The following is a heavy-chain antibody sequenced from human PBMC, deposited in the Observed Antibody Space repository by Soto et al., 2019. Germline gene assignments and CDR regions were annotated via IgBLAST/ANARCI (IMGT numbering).Heavy chain of an antibody. J-gene: IGHJ6*02. CDR1: GGSISSYY. V-gene: IGHV4-59*08. CDR2: IYYSGST. D-gene: IGHD6-6*01. Sequence: PSETLSLTCTVSGGSISSYYWSWIRQPPGKGLEWIGYIYYSGSTNYNPSLKSRVTISVDTSKNQFSLKLSSVTAADTAVYYCARMMSIERGDYYYYGMDVWGQGTTVTVSS. CDR3: ARMMSIERGDYYYYGMDV.